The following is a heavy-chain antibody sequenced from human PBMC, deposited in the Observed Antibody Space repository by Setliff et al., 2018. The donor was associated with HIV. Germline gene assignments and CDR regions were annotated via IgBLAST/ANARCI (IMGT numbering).Heavy chain of an antibody. CDR3: ECYNSDDGYFDN. J-gene: IGHJ4*02. Sequence: SETLSLTCAVYGGSFSGYYWSWIRQPPGKGLEWIGEVTHSGSTYYNPSLKSRVTISLDTSRNQFSLKLSSVTAADTAVYYCECYNSDDGYFDNWGQGALVTVSS. CDR1: GGSFSGYY. V-gene: IGHV4-34*01. D-gene: IGHD2-8*01. CDR2: VTHSGST.